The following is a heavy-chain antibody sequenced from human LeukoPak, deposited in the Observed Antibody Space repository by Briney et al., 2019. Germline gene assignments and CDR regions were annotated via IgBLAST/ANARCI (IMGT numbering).Heavy chain of an antibody. J-gene: IGHJ4*02. CDR1: GNTLTNYG. Sequence: PGGSLRLSCEVSGNTLTNYGMSWVRQAPGQGLEWVAGMSGSGGGTNYADSVKGRFTISRDNPKNTLYLQMNNLRAEDTAVYFCAKRGVVIRVILVGFHKEAYYFDSWGQGALVTVSS. CDR2: MSGSGGGT. V-gene: IGHV3-23*01. D-gene: IGHD3-22*01. CDR3: AKRGVVIRVILVGFHKEAYYFDS.